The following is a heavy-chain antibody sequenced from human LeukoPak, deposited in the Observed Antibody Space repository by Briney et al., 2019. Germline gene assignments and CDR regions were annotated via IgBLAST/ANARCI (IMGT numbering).Heavy chain of an antibody. V-gene: IGHV4-4*07. CDR2: IQISGNT. CDR1: GGSISSYY. CDR3: ASGGVAGRWPLDY. D-gene: IGHD6-19*01. Sequence: SDTLSLTCTVSGGSISSYYCSWIRQPAGKGLEWIGRIQISGNTNYNPSLKSRATMSVDTSKNQFSLKLTSVTAADTAVYYCASGGVAGRWPLDYWGQGTLVTVSS. J-gene: IGHJ4*02.